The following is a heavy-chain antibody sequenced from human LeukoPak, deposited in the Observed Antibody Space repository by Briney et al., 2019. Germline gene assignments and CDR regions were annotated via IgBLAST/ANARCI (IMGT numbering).Heavy chain of an antibody. CDR2: ISDSGATT. D-gene: IGHD1-26*01. CDR1: GFTFSSYG. J-gene: IGHJ5*02. Sequence: GGSLRLSCAASGFTFSSYGMNWVRQAPGMGLEWVSGISDSGATTFYADSVKGRFTISRDNSKNTLYLQMDSRRAEDTAVYYCAKDYEPLVGVHRWGDWFDPWGQGTLVTVSS. V-gene: IGHV3-23*01. CDR3: AKDYEPLVGVHRWGDWFDP.